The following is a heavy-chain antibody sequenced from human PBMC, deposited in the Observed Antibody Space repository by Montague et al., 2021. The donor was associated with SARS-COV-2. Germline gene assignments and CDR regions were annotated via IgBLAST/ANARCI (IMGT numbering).Heavy chain of an antibody. D-gene: IGHD3-10*01. CDR2: VSYRRST. CDR1: GGSMSSYH. V-gene: IGHV4-59*01. CDR3: ARDVRYYYDQ. Sequence: SETLSLTCSVSGGSMSSYHWVWIRQPPGKGLEWIGYVSYRRSTNYNLSLKSRVTISLDTSKNRFFLRVTSVTAADTAVYYCARDVRYYYDQWGQGILVTVSS. J-gene: IGHJ4*02.